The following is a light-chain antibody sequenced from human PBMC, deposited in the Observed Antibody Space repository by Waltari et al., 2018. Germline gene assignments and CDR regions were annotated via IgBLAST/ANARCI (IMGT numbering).Light chain of an antibody. CDR3: CSYAGSSTLV. CDR1: SSDVGSYHL. CDR2: EVT. V-gene: IGLV2-23*02. Sequence: QSALTQPASVSGSPGQSITISCTGTSSDVGSYHLVSWYQQHPGKAPKLMVYEVTKRPSGVSNRFSGSKSGNSASLTISGLQAEDEADYYCCSYAGSSTLVFGGGTKVTVL. J-gene: IGLJ3*02.